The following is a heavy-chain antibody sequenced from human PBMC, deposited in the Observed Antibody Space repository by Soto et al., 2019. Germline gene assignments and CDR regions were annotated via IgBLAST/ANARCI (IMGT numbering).Heavy chain of an antibody. CDR3: VKWHTSNFDSLPFTGFDF. CDR1: GFTFSDSV. D-gene: IGHD3-22*01. V-gene: IGHV3-23*01. CDR2: MGGDGRT. J-gene: IGHJ4*02. Sequence: GGSLRLSCVGSGFTFSDSVMAWVRQAPGKGLEWLSVMGGDGRTRYALSVTGRFTISRDNSKNTLYLQMRSLRAEDAAASYCVKWHTSNFDSLPFTGFDFWGQGTQVTVSS.